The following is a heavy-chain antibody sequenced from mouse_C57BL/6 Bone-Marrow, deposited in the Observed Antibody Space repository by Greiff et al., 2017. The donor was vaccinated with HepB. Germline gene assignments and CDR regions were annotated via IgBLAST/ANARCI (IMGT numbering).Heavy chain of an antibody. CDR2: ISNGGGST. CDR3: ARLYYGNSWYFDV. Sequence: DVMLVESGGGLVQPGGSLKLSCAASGFTFSDYYMYWVRQTPEKRLEWVAYISNGGGSTYYPDTVKGRFTISRDNAKNTLYLQMSRLKSEDTAMYYCARLYYGNSWYFDVWGTGTTVTVSS. D-gene: IGHD2-1*01. V-gene: IGHV5-12*01. CDR1: GFTFSDYY. J-gene: IGHJ1*03.